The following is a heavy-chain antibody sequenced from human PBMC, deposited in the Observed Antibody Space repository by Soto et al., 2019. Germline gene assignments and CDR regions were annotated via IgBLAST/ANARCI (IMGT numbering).Heavy chain of an antibody. V-gene: IGHV3-30*18. J-gene: IGHJ6*02. D-gene: IGHD3-3*01. CDR2: ISYDGSNK. Sequence: PGGSLRLSCSASGFTCSSYCMHCFRQAPGKWLEWVAVISYDGSNKYYADSVKGRFTISRDNSKNTLYLQMNSLRAEDTAVYYCAKGRLRFLEWLVNYYYYGMDVWGQGTTVTVSS. CDR1: GFTCSSYC. CDR3: AKGRLRFLEWLVNYYYYGMDV.